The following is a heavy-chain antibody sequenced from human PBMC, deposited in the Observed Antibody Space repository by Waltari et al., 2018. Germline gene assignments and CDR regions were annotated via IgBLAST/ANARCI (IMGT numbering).Heavy chain of an antibody. CDR3: VRNSGNPKCYCDN. J-gene: IGHJ4*02. CDR1: GGSISSDTYY. V-gene: IGHV4-61*02. CDR2: IHTSGST. D-gene: IGHD5-12*01. Sequence: QVQLQESGPGLVKPSQTLSLTCTVSGGSISSDTYYWSWIRQPAGKGLEWIGRIHTSGSTNYNPSLKSRVTVSVDTSKDQFSLNLNSVTAADTAVYYCVRNSGNPKCYCDNWGQGTLVTVSS.